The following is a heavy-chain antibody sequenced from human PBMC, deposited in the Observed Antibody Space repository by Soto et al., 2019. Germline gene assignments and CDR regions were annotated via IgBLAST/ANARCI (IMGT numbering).Heavy chain of an antibody. Sequence: SETLSLTCTVSGGSISSGGYYWSWIRQHPGKGLEWIGYIYYSGSTYYNPSLKSRVTISVDTSKNQFSLRLSSVTAADTAVYYCARDDYSTSNYYYGMDVWGQGTTVTVSS. CDR2: IYYSGST. CDR1: GGSISSGGYY. D-gene: IGHD4-17*01. CDR3: ARDDYSTSNYYYGMDV. V-gene: IGHV4-31*03. J-gene: IGHJ6*02.